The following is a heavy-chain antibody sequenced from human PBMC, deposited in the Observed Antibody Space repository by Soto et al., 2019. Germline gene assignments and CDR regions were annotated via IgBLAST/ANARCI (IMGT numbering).Heavy chain of an antibody. J-gene: IGHJ4*02. CDR1: GFTFSNYA. CDR3: VKGGASYTSCGYAN. Sequence: EVQLLESGGGLVQPGGSLTLSCAASGFTFSNYAMHWVRQAPGKGLEWVSTIKDSGDSRYCVDSVKGRFTISRDNSKNTLYLQMNSLRAEDTALYYCVKGGASYTSCGYANWGQGALVTVSS. CDR2: IKDSGDSR. D-gene: IGHD6-13*01. V-gene: IGHV3-23*01.